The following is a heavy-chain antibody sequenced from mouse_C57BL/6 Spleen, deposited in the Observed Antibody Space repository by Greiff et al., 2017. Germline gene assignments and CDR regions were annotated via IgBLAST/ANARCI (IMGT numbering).Heavy chain of an antibody. Sequence: EVKLMESGGGLVKPGGSLKLSCAASGFTFSDYGMHWVRQAPEKGLEWVAYISSGSSTIYYADTVKGRFTISRDNAKNTLFLQMTSLRSEDTAMYYCARKRGHYYAMDYWGQGTSVTVSS. CDR3: ARKRGHYYAMDY. CDR1: GFTFSDYG. J-gene: IGHJ4*01. V-gene: IGHV5-17*01. CDR2: ISSGSSTI.